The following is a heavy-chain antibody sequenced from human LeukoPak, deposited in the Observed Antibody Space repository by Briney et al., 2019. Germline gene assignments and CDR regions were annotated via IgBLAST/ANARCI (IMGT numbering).Heavy chain of an antibody. CDR3: GRSWDERLNFDY. V-gene: IGHV3-66*02. J-gene: IGHJ4*02. D-gene: IGHD1-1*01. CDR1: GFTVSARY. Sequence: GGSLRLSCAASGFTVSARYMNWVRQAPGKGLEWLSVIHSGGTTDYTDSVRGRFTISRDNSKNILYLQMNSLTTEDTAVYYCGRSWDERLNFDYWGQGTLDTVSS. CDR2: IHSGGTT.